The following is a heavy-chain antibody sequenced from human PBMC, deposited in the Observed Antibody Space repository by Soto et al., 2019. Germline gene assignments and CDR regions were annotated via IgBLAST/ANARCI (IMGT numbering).Heavy chain of an antibody. CDR2: IIPILGTA. Sequence: QVQLVQSGAEVKKPGSSVKVSCKASGGTFSSYAISWVRQAPGQGLEWMGGIIPILGTANYAQKFQGRVTITADKSTSTAYMELSSLRSEDTAVYYCARAQTSYRSSRYGSCYYYYYGMDLWGQGTTVTGSS. J-gene: IGHJ6*02. CDR1: GGTFSSYA. CDR3: ARAQTSYRSSRYGSCYYYYYGMDL. D-gene: IGHD6-13*01. V-gene: IGHV1-69*06.